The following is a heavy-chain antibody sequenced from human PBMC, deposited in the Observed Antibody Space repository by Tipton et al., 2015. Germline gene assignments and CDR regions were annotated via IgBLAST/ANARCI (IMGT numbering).Heavy chain of an antibody. CDR2: IHHGGTT. CDR1: GDSISSSSW. CDR3: ARRTAGTGFDY. J-gene: IGHJ4*02. D-gene: IGHD6-13*01. Sequence: TLSLTCTVSGDSISSSSWWTWVRQPPGKGLEWIGEIHHGGTTNYNPSLKSRVTISVDTSKNQFSLKLSSLTAADTVVYYCARRTAGTGFDYWGQGTLVTVSS. V-gene: IGHV4-4*02.